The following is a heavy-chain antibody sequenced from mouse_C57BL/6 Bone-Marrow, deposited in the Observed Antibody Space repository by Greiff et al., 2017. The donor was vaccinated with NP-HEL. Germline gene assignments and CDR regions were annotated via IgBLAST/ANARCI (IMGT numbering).Heavy chain of an antibody. J-gene: IGHJ3*01. CDR3: ARDQGYGSPWFAY. Sequence: EVQGVESGPGMVKPSQSLSLTCTVTGYSITSGYDWHWIRHFPGNKLEWMGYISYSGSTNYNPSLKSRISITHDTSKNHFFLKLNSVTTEDTATYYCARDQGYGSPWFAYWGQGTLVTVSA. V-gene: IGHV3-1*01. CDR1: GYSITSGYD. CDR2: ISYSGST. D-gene: IGHD1-1*01.